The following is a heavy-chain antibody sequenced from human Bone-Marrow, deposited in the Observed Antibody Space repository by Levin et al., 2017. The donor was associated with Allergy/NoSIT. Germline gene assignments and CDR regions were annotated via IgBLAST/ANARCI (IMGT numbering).Heavy chain of an antibody. V-gene: IGHV3-53*01. CDR2: IYSGGST. CDR1: GFTVSSNY. J-gene: IGHJ6*02. CDR3: ARGSGYWSSSENYYYGMDV. D-gene: IGHD3-22*01. Sequence: GGSLRLSCAASGFTVSSNYMSWVRQAPGKGLEWVSVIYSGGSTYYADSVKGRFTISRDNSKNTLYLQMNSLRAEDTAVYYCARGSGYWSSSENYYYGMDVWGQGTTVTVSS.